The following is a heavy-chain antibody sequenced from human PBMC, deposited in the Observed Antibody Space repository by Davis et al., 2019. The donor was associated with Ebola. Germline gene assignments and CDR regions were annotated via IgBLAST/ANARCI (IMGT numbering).Heavy chain of an antibody. CDR3: ARDLRGGSPRYCSGGSCYYYYGMDV. D-gene: IGHD2-15*01. CDR2: ISAYNGNT. CDR1: GYTFTSYG. Sequence: ASVKVSCKASGYTFTSYGISWVRQAPGQGLEWMGWISAYNGNTNYAQKLQGRVTMTTDTSTSTAYMELRSLRSDDTAVYYCARDLRGGSPRYCSGGSCYYYYGMDVWGQGTMVTVSS. J-gene: IGHJ6*02. V-gene: IGHV1-18*01.